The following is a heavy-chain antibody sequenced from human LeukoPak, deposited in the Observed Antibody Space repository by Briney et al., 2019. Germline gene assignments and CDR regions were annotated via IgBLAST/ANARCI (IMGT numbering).Heavy chain of an antibody. CDR3: VKSDTIAVAGRGFYFDY. V-gene: IGHV3-23*01. D-gene: IGHD6-19*01. Sequence: GGSLRLSCVASGFTFSSYAMSWVRQAPGKGLEWVSAISGSGGSTYYADSVKGRFTISRDNSKNTLYLQMNSLRAEDTAVYYCVKSDTIAVAGRGFYFDYWGQGTLVTVSS. CDR2: ISGSGGST. J-gene: IGHJ4*02. CDR1: GFTFSSYA.